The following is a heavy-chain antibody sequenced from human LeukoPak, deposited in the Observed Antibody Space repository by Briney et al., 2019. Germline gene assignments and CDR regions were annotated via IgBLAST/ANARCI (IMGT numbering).Heavy chain of an antibody. V-gene: IGHV3-30*02. D-gene: IGHD1-20*01. CDR1: GFTFSSYG. CDR2: IRYDGSNK. CDR3: AKDITGTPTDY. J-gene: IGHJ4*02. Sequence: GGSLRLSCAASGFTFSSYGMHWVRQAPGKRLEWVAFIRYDGSNKYYADSVKGRFTISRDNSKNTLYLQMNSLRAEDTAVYYCAKDITGTPTDYWGQGTLVTVSS.